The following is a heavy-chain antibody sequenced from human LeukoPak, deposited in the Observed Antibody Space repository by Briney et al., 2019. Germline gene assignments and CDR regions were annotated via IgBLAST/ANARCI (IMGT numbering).Heavy chain of an antibody. D-gene: IGHD6-13*01. Sequence: SETLSFTCTVSGGSISSGGYYWSWIRQHPGKGLEWIGYIYYSGSTYYNPSLKSRVTISVDTSKNQFSLKLSSVTAADTAVYYCARGVAAAGTADYWGQGTLVTVSS. J-gene: IGHJ4*02. CDR1: GGSISSGGYY. CDR2: IYYSGST. V-gene: IGHV4-31*03. CDR3: ARGVAAAGTADY.